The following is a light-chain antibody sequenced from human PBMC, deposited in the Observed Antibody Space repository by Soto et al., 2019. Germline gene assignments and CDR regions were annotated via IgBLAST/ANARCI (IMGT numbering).Light chain of an antibody. J-gene: IGLJ3*02. CDR1: SSNIGNNT. CDR2: NNN. CDR3: AAWDDSLNGV. V-gene: IGLV1-44*01. Sequence: QSVLTQPPSASGTPGQRVTISCSGSSSNIGNNTVNWYQHLPGTAPKLLIYNNNQRPSGVPDRFSGSSSGTSASLAISGLQSEDEADYYCAAWDDSLNGVFGGGTKLTVL.